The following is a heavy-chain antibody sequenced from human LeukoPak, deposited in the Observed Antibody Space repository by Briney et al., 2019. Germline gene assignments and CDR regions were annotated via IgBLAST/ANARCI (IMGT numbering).Heavy chain of an antibody. CDR3: ARVGSGCFDY. D-gene: IGHD1-26*01. V-gene: IGHV4-59*01. CDR2: IYYSGSG. CDR1: GGSISTYY. Sequence: SETLSLTCTISGGSISTYYWTWIRQPPGKGLEWIAYIYYSGSGNYNPSLKSRVTLSVDTSKNQFSLRLSSVTAADTAVYYCARVGSGCFDYWGQGTLVAVSS. J-gene: IGHJ4*02.